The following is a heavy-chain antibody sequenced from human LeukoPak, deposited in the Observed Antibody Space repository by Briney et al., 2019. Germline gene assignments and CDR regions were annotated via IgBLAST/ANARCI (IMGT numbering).Heavy chain of an antibody. CDR1: GGTFSSYA. CDR2: IIPIFGTA. Sequence: ASVKVSCKAPGGTFSSYAISWVRQAPGQGLEWMGGIIPIFGTANYAQKFQGRVTITADESTSTAYMELSSLRSEDTAVYYCARGARPYSSGWYFNYWGQGTLVTVSS. D-gene: IGHD6-19*01. J-gene: IGHJ4*02. V-gene: IGHV1-69*01. CDR3: ARGARPYSSGWYFNY.